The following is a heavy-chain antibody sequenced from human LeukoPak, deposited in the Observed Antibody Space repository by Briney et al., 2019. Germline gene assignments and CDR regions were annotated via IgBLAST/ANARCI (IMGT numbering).Heavy chain of an antibody. V-gene: IGHV4-30-4*01. CDR3: ARQQGWFDP. Sequence: SQTLSLTCTVSGGSISSGAYYWGWIRQPPGKGLEWIAYIYHSGSTYYNPSLKSRLTISIDTSKNQFSLKLTSVTAADTAVYHCARQQGWFDPWGQGILVTVSS. CDR2: IYHSGST. D-gene: IGHD1/OR15-1a*01. CDR1: GGSISSGAYY. J-gene: IGHJ5*02.